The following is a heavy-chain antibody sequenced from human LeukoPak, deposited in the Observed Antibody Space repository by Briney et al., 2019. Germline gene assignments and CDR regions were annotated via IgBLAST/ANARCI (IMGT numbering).Heavy chain of an antibody. D-gene: IGHD3-22*01. CDR3: ARATYYYDSSGYKTGAFDI. J-gene: IGHJ3*02. V-gene: IGHV1-69*04. Sequence: SVKVSCKASGGTFSIYAISWVRQAPGQGLEWMGRIIPILGIANYAQKFQGRVTITADKSTSTAYMELSSLRSEDTAVYYCARATYYYDSSGYKTGAFDIWGQGTMVTVSS. CDR2: IIPILGIA. CDR1: GGTFSIYA.